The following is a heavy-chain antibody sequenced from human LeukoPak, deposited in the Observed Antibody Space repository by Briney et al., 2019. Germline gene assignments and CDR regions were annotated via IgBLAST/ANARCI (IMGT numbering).Heavy chain of an antibody. D-gene: IGHD6-13*01. CDR2: ISAYNGNT. CDR3: AREVDSSKGYYYGMDV. J-gene: IGHJ6*02. Sequence: AASVKVSCKASGYTFTSYGISWVRQAPGQGLEWMGWISAYNGNTNYAQKLQGRVTMTTDTSTSTAYMELRSLRSDDTAVYYCAREVDSSKGYYYGMDVWGQGTTVTVSS. CDR1: GYTFTSYG. V-gene: IGHV1-18*01.